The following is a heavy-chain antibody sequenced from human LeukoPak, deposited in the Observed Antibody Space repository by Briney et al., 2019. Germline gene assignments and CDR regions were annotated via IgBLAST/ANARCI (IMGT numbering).Heavy chain of an antibody. Sequence: GGSLRLSCAASGFTLSSYSMHWVRQAPGKGLEWVSYISSSANSIQYAESVKGRFTISRDNAKNSLFLQMNSLRAEDTAVYYCAKGTHSSSWHWFDPWGQGTLVTVSS. D-gene: IGHD6-13*01. CDR2: ISSSANSI. J-gene: IGHJ5*02. CDR3: AKGTHSSSWHWFDP. V-gene: IGHV3-48*01. CDR1: GFTLSSYS.